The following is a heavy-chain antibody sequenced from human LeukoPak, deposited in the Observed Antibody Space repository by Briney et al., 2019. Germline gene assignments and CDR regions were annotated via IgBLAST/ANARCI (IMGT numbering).Heavy chain of an antibody. D-gene: IGHD2/OR15-2a*01. CDR2: INHSGST. CDR1: GGSFSGYY. J-gene: IGHJ2*01. Sequence: SETLSLTCAVYGGSFSGYYWSWIRQPPGKGLEWIGEINHSGSTNYNPSLKSRVTISVDTSKNQFSLKLSSVTAADTAVYYCARFFSWVDYWYFDLWGRGTLVTVSS. V-gene: IGHV4-34*01. CDR3: ARFFSWVDYWYFDL.